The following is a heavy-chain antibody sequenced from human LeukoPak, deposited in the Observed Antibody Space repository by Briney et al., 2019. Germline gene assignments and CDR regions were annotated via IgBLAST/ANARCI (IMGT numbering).Heavy chain of an antibody. V-gene: IGHV4-39*01. Sequence: SETLSLTCTVSGGSISSSSYYWGWIRQPPGKGLEWIGSLYYSGGTYYNPSLKSRVTISVDTSKNQFSLKLSSVTAADTAVYYCARVMRTRTYYYGSGSYIIFDYWGQGTLVTVSS. CDR2: LYYSGGT. CDR1: GGSISSSSYY. D-gene: IGHD3-10*01. CDR3: ARVMRTRTYYYGSGSYIIFDY. J-gene: IGHJ4*02.